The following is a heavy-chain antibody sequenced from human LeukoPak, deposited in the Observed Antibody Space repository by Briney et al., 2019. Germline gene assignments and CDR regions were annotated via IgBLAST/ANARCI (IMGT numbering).Heavy chain of an antibody. CDR2: IYYSGTT. CDR3: ATTYTSPSGGYFDAFPI. Sequence: NPSETLSLTCTVSGDSISSTSYYWDWFRQPPGKGLEWIASIYYSGTTYDNPSLRSRVTISVDKAKKQLSLRLTSMTPADTAVYYCATTYTSPSGGYFDAFPIWGHGTMVTVSS. D-gene: IGHD3-10*01. V-gene: IGHV4-39*01. J-gene: IGHJ3*02. CDR1: GDSISSTSYY.